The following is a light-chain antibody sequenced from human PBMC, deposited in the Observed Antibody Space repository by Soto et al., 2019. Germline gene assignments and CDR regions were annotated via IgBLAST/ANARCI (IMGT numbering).Light chain of an antibody. CDR3: QQYGSSPQT. CDR2: GAS. V-gene: IGKV3-20*01. CDR1: QSVTSSY. Sequence: EIVLTQSPGTLSLSPGERATLSCRASQSVTSSYLAWYQQKPGQAPRLLIYGASSRATGIPDRFSGSGSGTDFTLTISRLEPEDFAMYFCQQYGSSPQTLCQGTKLEIK. J-gene: IGKJ2*01.